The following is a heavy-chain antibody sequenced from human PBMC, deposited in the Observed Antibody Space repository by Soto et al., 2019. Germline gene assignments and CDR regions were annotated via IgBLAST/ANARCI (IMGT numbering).Heavy chain of an antibody. CDR2: ISGYNEDT. D-gene: IGHD3-3*01. CDR3: ARDRLPGTGYSDFWGAGSRWFDP. V-gene: IGHV1-18*04. Sequence: QIQLVQSGREVRQPGASVRLSCKTTGYSFSSYGINWLRQAPGQGLEWMGWISGYNEDTNYAQKFQGRLTMTTDTLTTTAQKDLASLTPDDTAVYFCARDRLPGTGYSDFWGAGSRWFDPWGQGTLVAGS. CDR1: GYSFSSYG. J-gene: IGHJ5*02.